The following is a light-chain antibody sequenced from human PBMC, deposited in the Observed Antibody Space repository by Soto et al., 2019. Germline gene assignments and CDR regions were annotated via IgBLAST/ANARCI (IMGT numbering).Light chain of an antibody. CDR2: ATS. CDR3: LQDYDYPLT. Sequence: AIQMTQSPSSLSASVGDRVTITCRASQGIRSDLGWYQQKPGKAPKLLIYATSTLQSGVPSRFSGSGSGTDFTLTIGSLQPEDFATYYCLQDYDYPLTFAGGTKVEIK. J-gene: IGKJ4*01. V-gene: IGKV1-6*01. CDR1: QGIRSD.